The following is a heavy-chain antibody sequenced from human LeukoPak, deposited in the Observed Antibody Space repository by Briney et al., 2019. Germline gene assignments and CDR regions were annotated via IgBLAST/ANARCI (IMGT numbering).Heavy chain of an antibody. CDR1: GGSLSSYY. J-gene: IGHJ5*02. Sequence: PSENLSLTRTVSGGSLSSYYLGWVRQPPRKGLEWIWDIYTSGSTNYNPSLKSRVTISVDTSKNQFSLKLSSVTAADTAVYYCARRGSSWEGKNWFDPWGQGTLVTVSS. V-gene: IGHV4-4*09. CDR3: ARRGSSWEGKNWFDP. D-gene: IGHD6-13*01. CDR2: IYTSGST.